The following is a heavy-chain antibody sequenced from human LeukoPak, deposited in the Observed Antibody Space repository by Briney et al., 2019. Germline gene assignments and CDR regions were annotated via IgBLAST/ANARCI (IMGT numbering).Heavy chain of an antibody. D-gene: IGHD6-19*01. CDR1: GFTFDDYA. CDR3: AKDTNSGWYPLGAFDI. J-gene: IGHJ3*02. Sequence: GGSLRLSCAASGFTFDDYAMHWVRQAPGKGLEWVSGISWNSGSIGYADSVKGRFTISRDNAKNSLYLQMNSLRAEDTALYYCAKDTNSGWYPLGAFDIWGQGTMVTVSS. V-gene: IGHV3-9*01. CDR2: ISWNSGSI.